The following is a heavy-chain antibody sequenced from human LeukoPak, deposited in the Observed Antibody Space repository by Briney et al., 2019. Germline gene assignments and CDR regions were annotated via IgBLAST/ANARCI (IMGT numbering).Heavy chain of an antibody. CDR2: IKQDGSER. CDR3: ARAYSSGWFQAGY. J-gene: IGHJ4*02. V-gene: IGHV3-7*04. Sequence: PGGSPRLSCAASGFTFSSYWMNWVRQAPGKGLEWVANIKQDGSERFYVDSVRGRFTISRDNAKNSLYLQMNSLRAEDTAIYYCARAYSSGWFQAGYWGQGTLVTVSS. CDR1: GFTFSSYW. D-gene: IGHD6-19*01.